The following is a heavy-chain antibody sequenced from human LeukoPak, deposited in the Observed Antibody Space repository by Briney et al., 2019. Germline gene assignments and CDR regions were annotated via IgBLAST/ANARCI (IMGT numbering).Heavy chain of an antibody. V-gene: IGHV3-23*01. CDR3: AKHDPRRVVITNWFDP. CDR1: GFTFRSYG. Sequence: PGGSQRLSCAASGFTFRSYGMSWVRQAPGKGLEWVSTISDTGTSTYYADSVKGRFTISRDNSKNTLYLQMNSLRAEDTAIYYCAKHDPRRVVITNWFDPWGQGTLVTVSS. J-gene: IGHJ5*02. D-gene: IGHD3-22*01. CDR2: ISDTGTST.